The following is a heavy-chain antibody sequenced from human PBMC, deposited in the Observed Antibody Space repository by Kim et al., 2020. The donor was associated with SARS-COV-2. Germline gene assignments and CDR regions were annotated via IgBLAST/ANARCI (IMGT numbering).Heavy chain of an antibody. D-gene: IGHD1-1*01. CDR1: GFTFISCA. CDR3: AKDRGGIIPTHLIDN. CDR2: ISGSGGST. J-gene: IGHJ4*02. Sequence: GGSLRLSCAASGFTFISCAMRWVRQAPGKGLEWVSGISGSGGSTYYADSVKGRFTISRDNSKNTLYLQMNSLRAEDTAVYFCAKDRGGIIPTHLIDNWGQGTLVTVSS. V-gene: IGHV3-23*01.